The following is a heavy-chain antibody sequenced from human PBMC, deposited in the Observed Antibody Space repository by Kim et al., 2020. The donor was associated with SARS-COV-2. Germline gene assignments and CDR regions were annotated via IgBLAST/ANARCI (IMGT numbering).Heavy chain of an antibody. CDR1: GFTFSSYD. CDR2: IGTAGDT. V-gene: IGHV3-13*04. J-gene: IGHJ3*02. D-gene: IGHD3-10*01. Sequence: GGSLRLSCAGSGFTFSSYDMQWVRQATGKGLEWVSAIGTAGDTYYPGSVKGRFTISRENAKNSLYLQMNSLRAGDTAVYYCARGGGSGSYSGDAFDIWGQGTMGTSSS. CDR3: ARGGGSGSYSGDAFDI.